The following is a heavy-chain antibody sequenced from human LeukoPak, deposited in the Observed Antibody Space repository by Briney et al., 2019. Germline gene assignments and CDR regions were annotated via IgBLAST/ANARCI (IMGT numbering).Heavy chain of an antibody. CDR3: ARSLERRDTIFGINDY. J-gene: IGHJ4*02. CDR1: GGSISNSSYY. V-gene: IGHV4-39*01. D-gene: IGHD3-3*01. CDR2: IYYSGST. Sequence: PSETLSLTCTVSGGSISNSSYYWGWIRQPPGKGLEWIGSIYYSGSTYYNPSLKSRVAISVDTSKNQFSLKLSSVTAADTAVYYCARSLERRDTIFGINDYWGQGTLVTVSS.